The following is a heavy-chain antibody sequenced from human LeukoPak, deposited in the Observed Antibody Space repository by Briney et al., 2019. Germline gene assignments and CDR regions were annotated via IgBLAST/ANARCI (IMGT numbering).Heavy chain of an antibody. Sequence: GGSLSLSCAASEFSVSTNYMTWVRQAPGKGLEWVSVIYPGGSTYYTDSVKGRFTISRHNSENTLDLQMNSLRVEDTAVYYCARGPWAAAGGSIDGLDIWGQGTMVIVSS. CDR2: IYPGGST. CDR3: ARGPWAAAGGSIDGLDI. CDR1: EFSVSTNY. D-gene: IGHD6-13*01. J-gene: IGHJ3*02. V-gene: IGHV3-53*04.